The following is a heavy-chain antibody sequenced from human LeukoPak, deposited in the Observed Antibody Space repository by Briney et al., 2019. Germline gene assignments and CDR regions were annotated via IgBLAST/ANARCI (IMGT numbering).Heavy chain of an antibody. CDR2: IKQDGSEK. D-gene: IGHD1-26*01. J-gene: IGHJ4*02. Sequence: GGSLRLSCAASGFTFTTYWMSWVRQAPGKGLEWVANIKQDGSEKYYVDSVKGRITISRDNARNSMELQMNSLRVEDTAVYYCARASYGIFDYWGQGTLVTVSS. CDR3: ARASYGIFDY. V-gene: IGHV3-7*01. CDR1: GFTFTTYW.